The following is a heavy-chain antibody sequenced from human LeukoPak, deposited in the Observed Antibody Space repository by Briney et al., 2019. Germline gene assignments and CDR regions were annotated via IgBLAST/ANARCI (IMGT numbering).Heavy chain of an antibody. CDR3: ARLVYCGGDCYSWFDP. Sequence: SETLSLTCTVSGGSISSSSYYWGWIRQPPGKGLEWIASIYYSGSTYYNPSLKSRVTISVDTSKNQFSLKLSSVTAADTAVYYYARLVYCGGDCYSWFDPWGQGTLVTVSS. V-gene: IGHV4-39*01. J-gene: IGHJ5*02. CDR2: IYYSGST. D-gene: IGHD2-21*02. CDR1: GGSISSSSYY.